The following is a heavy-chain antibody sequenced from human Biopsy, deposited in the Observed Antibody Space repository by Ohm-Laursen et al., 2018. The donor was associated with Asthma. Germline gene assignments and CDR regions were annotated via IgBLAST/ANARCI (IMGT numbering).Heavy chain of an antibody. Sequence: SLRLSCSASGFTFSSYSMNWVRQAPGKGLEWVSYISSSSSTIYYADSVKGRFTISRDNAKNSLYLQMNSLRDDDTAVYYCARPRWGPYGYWGQGTLVTVSS. D-gene: IGHD4-17*01. J-gene: IGHJ4*02. V-gene: IGHV3-48*02. CDR1: GFTFSSYS. CDR2: ISSSSSTI. CDR3: ARPRWGPYGY.